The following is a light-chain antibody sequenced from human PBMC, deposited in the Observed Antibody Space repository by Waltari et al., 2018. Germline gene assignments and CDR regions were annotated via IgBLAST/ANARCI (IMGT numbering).Light chain of an antibody. CDR1: AFPKLY. CDR2: HNI. J-gene: IGLJ1*01. V-gene: IGLV3-25*03. Sequence: SYELTQPPSISVSPGQTSRITCSGDAFPKLYAYCYQHKPGQDPFLLLYHNIEGPSGIPERFSGSKSGKTVTLTISGVQAEDEADYYCKSADSSGTYVFGLGTKVTVL. CDR3: KSADSSGTYV.